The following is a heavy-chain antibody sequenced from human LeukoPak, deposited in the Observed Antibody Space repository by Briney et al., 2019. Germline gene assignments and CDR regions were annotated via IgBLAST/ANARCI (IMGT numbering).Heavy chain of an antibody. CDR3: ARQDDSSGYYGRVY. J-gene: IGHJ4*02. V-gene: IGHV4-59*08. D-gene: IGHD3-22*01. CDR1: GGSISSYY. CDR2: IYYSGST. Sequence: PSETLSLTCTVSGGSISSYYWSWIRQPPGKGLEWIGYIYYSGSTNYNPSLKSRVTISVDTSKNQFSLKLSSVTAADTAVYYCARQDDSSGYYGRVYWGQGTLVTVSS.